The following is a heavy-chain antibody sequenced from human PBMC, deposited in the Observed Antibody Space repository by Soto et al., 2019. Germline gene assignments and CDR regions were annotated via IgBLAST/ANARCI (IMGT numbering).Heavy chain of an antibody. V-gene: IGHV4-61*01. CDR3: ARAPKVSGSSQTRPDF. CDR2: VYYSGNT. Sequence: ETLSLTCSVSGGSVSDKTYYWSWIRQPPGKRLEWIGYVYYSGNTNYSPSLKSRVSISIDTSKKQFSLNLASVSAADTAVYYCARAPKVSGSSQTRPDFWGQGTLVTVSS. D-gene: IGHD6-6*01. CDR1: GGSVSDKTYY. J-gene: IGHJ4*02.